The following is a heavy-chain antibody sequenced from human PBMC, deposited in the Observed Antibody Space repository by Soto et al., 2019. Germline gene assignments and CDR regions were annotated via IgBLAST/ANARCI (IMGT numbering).Heavy chain of an antibody. CDR3: ASGYQLLFRGGSVDY. D-gene: IGHD2-2*01. Sequence: SETLSLTCTVSGGSISSSSYYWGWIRQPPGKGLEWIGSIYYSGSTYYNPSLKSRVTISVDTSKNQFSLKLSSVTAADTAVYYCASGYQLLFRGGSVDYWGQGTLVTVSS. V-gene: IGHV4-39*01. J-gene: IGHJ4*02. CDR1: GGSISSSSYY. CDR2: IYYSGST.